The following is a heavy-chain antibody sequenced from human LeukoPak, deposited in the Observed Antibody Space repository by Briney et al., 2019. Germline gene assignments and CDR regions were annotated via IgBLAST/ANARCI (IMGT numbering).Heavy chain of an antibody. CDR3: ARRCGGDCYGAFDI. Sequence: SVKVSCKASGGTFSSYAISWVRQAPGQGLEWMGGIIPIFGTANYAQKFQGRVTITTDESTSTAYMELGSLRSEDTAVYYCARRCGGDCYGAFDIWGQGTMVTVSS. J-gene: IGHJ3*02. CDR1: GGTFSSYA. D-gene: IGHD2-21*02. CDR2: IIPIFGTA. V-gene: IGHV1-69*05.